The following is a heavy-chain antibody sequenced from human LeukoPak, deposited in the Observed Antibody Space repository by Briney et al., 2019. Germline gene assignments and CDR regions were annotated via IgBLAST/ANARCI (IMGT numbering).Heavy chain of an antibody. D-gene: IGHD6-6*01. CDR1: GFTFSSCA. CDR2: ISGSGGST. V-gene: IGHV3-23*01. Sequence: GGSLRLSCAASGFTFSSCAMSWVRQAPGKGLEWVSAISGSGGSTYYADSVKGRFTISRDNSKNTLYLQMNSLRAEDTAVYYCAKVELSSVAALYYFDYWGQGTLVTVSS. J-gene: IGHJ4*02. CDR3: AKVELSSVAALYYFDY.